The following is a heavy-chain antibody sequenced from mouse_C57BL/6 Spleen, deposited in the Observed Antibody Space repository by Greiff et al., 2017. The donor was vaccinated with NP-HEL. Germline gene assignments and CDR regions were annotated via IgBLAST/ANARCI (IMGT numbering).Heavy chain of an antibody. CDR1: GYSITSGYY. D-gene: IGHD1-1*01. CDR3: AREGSRYYFDY. V-gene: IGHV3-6*01. J-gene: IGHJ2*01. Sequence: EVHLVESGPGLVKPSQSLSLTCSVTGYSITSGYYWNWIRQFPGNKLEWMGYISYDGSNNYNPSLKNRISITRDTSKNQFFLKLNSVTTEDTATYYCAREGSRYYFDYWGQGTTLTVSS. CDR2: ISYDGSN.